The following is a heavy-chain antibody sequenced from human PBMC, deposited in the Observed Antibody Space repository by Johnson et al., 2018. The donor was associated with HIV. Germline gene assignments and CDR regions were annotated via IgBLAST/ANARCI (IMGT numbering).Heavy chain of an antibody. V-gene: IGHV3-7*01. D-gene: IGHD6-19*01. CDR3: ARTGRAVAGTPHAFDI. CDR2: IKQEEGEK. Sequence: MQLVESGGVLVQPGGSLRLSCAASGFTFSSYWMNWVRQAPGKGLEGVANIKQEEGEKYYVNFGKARLPFPRNNAKNSLYLQLNSLRAEDTAVYYCARTGRAVAGTPHAFDIWGQGTMVTVSS. J-gene: IGHJ3*02. CDR1: GFTFSSYW.